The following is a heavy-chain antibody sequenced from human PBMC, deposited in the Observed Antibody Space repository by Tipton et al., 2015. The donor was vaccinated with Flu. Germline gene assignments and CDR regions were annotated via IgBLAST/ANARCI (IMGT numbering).Heavy chain of an antibody. Sequence: SLRLSCAASGFTVSSKYMGWVRQAPGKGLQWVSVIYRGGTTYVADSVKGRCTISRDNSKNTLYLQWNSLTTEDTAVYYCATLGNSGTDGFDIWGQWTMVTISS. D-gene: IGHD5-12*01. CDR1: GFTVSSKY. CDR2: IYRGGTT. V-gene: IGHV3-66*02. CDR3: ATLGNSGTDGFDI. J-gene: IGHJ3*02.